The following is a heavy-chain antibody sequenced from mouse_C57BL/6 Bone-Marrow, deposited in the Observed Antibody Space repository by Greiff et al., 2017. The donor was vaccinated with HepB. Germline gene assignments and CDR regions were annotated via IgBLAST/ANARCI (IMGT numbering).Heavy chain of an antibody. Sequence: EVKLMESGPELVKPGASVKIPCKASGYTFTDYNMDWVKQSHGKSLEWIGDINPNNGGTIYNQKFKGKATLTVDKSSSTAYMELRSLTSEDTAVYYCARGFITTVVAHFDYWGQGTTLTVSS. CDR1: GYTFTDYN. V-gene: IGHV1-18*01. D-gene: IGHD1-1*01. CDR3: ARGFITTVVAHFDY. J-gene: IGHJ2*01. CDR2: INPNNGGT.